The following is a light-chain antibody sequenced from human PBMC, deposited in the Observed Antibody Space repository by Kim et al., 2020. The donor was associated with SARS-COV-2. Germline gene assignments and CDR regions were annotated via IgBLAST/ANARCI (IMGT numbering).Light chain of an antibody. CDR2: SAS. Sequence: DIQMTQSPSFVSASVGDRVTITCRASQSIGNWLAWYQQKPGKVPKLLVYSASSLRSGVPSRFSGSGSGTEFTLTIDSLQPEDFATDYCQQATGFPLSFGGGTRVEI. CDR1: QSIGNW. CDR3: QQATGFPLS. J-gene: IGKJ4*01. V-gene: IGKV1-12*01.